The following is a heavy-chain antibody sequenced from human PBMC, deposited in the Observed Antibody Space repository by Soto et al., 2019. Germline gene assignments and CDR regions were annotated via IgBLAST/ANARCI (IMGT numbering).Heavy chain of an antibody. V-gene: IGHV4-31*03. Sequence: TSETLSLTCTVSGGSISSGGYCWTWIRQHPGKGLEWIGYFYYGGSTSYNPSLKSRLTISVDTSKNQFSLKLNSVTAADTAVYYCAGGYTRSGPLGDFDYWGQGTLVTVSS. CDR1: GGSISSGGYC. D-gene: IGHD6-13*01. CDR3: AGGYTRSGPLGDFDY. CDR2: FYYGGST. J-gene: IGHJ4*02.